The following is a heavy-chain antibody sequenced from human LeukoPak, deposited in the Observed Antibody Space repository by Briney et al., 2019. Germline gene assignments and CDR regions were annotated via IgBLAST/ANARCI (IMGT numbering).Heavy chain of an antibody. Sequence: KPSETLSLTCAVYGGSFSGYYWSWIRQPPGKGLEWIGEINHSGSTNYNPSLKSRVTISVDTSKNQFSLKLSSVTAADTAVYYCARGRNRVYDYWGQGTLVTVSS. CDR3: ARGRNRVYDY. D-gene: IGHD6-13*01. V-gene: IGHV4-34*01. CDR1: GGSFSGYY. CDR2: INHSGST. J-gene: IGHJ4*02.